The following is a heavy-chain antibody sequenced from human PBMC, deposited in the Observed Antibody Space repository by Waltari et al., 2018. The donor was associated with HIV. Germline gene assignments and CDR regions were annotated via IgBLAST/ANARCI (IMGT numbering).Heavy chain of an antibody. V-gene: IGHV3-30*18. Sequence: QVQLVESGGGVVHPGGSLRISCAASAFSFSTSGMHWVCQAPGKGREWMACITSEGNNEYYADSVKGRFTVSRDNSRNTLHRLMDSLRVEDTAIYYCAKSLFGVVKYQNLCDYWAQGTLVTVSS. CDR1: AFSFSTSG. CDR3: AKSLFGVVKYQNLCDY. J-gene: IGHJ4*02. D-gene: IGHD3-3*01. CDR2: ITSEGNNE.